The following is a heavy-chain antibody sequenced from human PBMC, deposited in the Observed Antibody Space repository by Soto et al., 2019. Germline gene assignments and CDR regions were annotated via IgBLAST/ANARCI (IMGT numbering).Heavy chain of an antibody. CDR1: GFTFSSYA. CDR3: AKDGWGIAVAGPYGGYYGMDV. Sequence: PGGSLRLSCAASGFTFSSYAMSWVRQAPGKGLEWVSAISGSGGSTYYADSVKGRFTISRDNSKNTLYLQMNSLRAEDTAVYYCAKDGWGIAVAGPYGGYYGMDVWGQGSTVTVSS. CDR2: ISGSGGST. V-gene: IGHV3-23*01. J-gene: IGHJ6*02. D-gene: IGHD6-19*01.